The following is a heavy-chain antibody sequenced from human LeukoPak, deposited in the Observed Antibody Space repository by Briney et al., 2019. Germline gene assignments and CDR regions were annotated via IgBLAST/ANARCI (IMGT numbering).Heavy chain of an antibody. V-gene: IGHV3-30-3*01. Sequence: PGRSLRLSCAASGFTFSSYAMHWVRQAPGKGLEWVAVISYDGSNKYYADSVKGRFTISRDNSKNTLYLQMNSLRAEDTAVCYCARERGERLIVVVPAATDYWGQGTLVTVSS. D-gene: IGHD2-2*01. J-gene: IGHJ4*02. CDR3: ARERGERLIVVVPAATDY. CDR1: GFTFSSYA. CDR2: ISYDGSNK.